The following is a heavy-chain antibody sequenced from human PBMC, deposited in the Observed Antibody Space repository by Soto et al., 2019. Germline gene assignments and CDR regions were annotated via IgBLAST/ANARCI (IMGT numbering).Heavy chain of an antibody. Sequence: GGSLRLSCAASGFTFSSYGMHWVRQAPGKGLEWVAVISYDGSNKYYADSVKGRFTISRDNSKNTLYLQMNSLRAEDTAVYYCAKVSGESAVTTRYYGMDVWGQGTTVTVSS. V-gene: IGHV3-30*18. J-gene: IGHJ6*02. CDR2: ISYDGSNK. CDR1: GFTFSSYG. D-gene: IGHD4-17*01. CDR3: AKVSGESAVTTRYYGMDV.